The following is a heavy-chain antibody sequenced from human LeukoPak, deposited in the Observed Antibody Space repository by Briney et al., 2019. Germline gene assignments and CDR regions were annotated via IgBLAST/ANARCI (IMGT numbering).Heavy chain of an antibody. D-gene: IGHD5-18*01. Sequence: ASVKVSCKASGGTFSSYAISWVRQAPGQGLEWMGRIIPIFGTANYAQKFQGRVTITTDESTSTAYMELSSLRSEDTAVYYCAGETGPWIQLWFFDRHAFDIWGQGTMVTVSS. CDR2: IIPIFGTA. V-gene: IGHV1-69*05. J-gene: IGHJ3*02. CDR3: AGETGPWIQLWFFDRHAFDI. CDR1: GGTFSSYA.